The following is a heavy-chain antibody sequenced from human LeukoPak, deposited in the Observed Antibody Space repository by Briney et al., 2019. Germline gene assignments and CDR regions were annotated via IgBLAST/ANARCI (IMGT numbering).Heavy chain of an antibody. V-gene: IGHV3-7*01. CDR3: ARWEGNGYYFDY. D-gene: IGHD3-22*01. CDR1: GFTFSSFW. J-gene: IGHJ4*02. CDR2: IKQDGSEE. Sequence: PGGSLRLSCAASGFTFSSFWMSWVRQAPGKGLEWVANIKQDGSEEYYVDSVKGRFTISKDNAKNSLYLQMNSLRAEDTAVYYCARWEGNGYYFDYRGQGTLVTVSS.